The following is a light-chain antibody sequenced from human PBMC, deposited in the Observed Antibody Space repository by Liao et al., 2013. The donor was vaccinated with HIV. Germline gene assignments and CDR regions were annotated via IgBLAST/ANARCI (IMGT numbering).Light chain of an antibody. CDR3: QAWDSSTAV. J-gene: IGLJ1*01. V-gene: IGLV3-1*01. CDR2: QDT. CDR1: TLGDKY. Sequence: SYELTQPPSVSVSPGQTASITCSGDTLGDKYACWYQQRPGQSPVLVIYQDTKRPSGIPERFSGSNSGNTATLTISGTQGMDEADYYCQAWDSSTAVFGTGTRVTVL.